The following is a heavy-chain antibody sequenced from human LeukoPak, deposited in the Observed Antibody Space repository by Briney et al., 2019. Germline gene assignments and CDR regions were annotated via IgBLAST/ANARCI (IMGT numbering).Heavy chain of an antibody. CDR2: IWYDGSNK. CDR3: AKAAAGTYFDY. J-gene: IGHJ4*02. Sequence: GGSLRLSCAASGFTFSSYGMHWVRQAPGKGLEWVAVIWYDGSNKYYADSVKGRFTFSRDNSKNTLYLQMNSLRAEDTAVYYCAKAAAGTYFDYWGQGTLVTVSS. CDR1: GFTFSSYG. V-gene: IGHV3-33*06. D-gene: IGHD6-13*01.